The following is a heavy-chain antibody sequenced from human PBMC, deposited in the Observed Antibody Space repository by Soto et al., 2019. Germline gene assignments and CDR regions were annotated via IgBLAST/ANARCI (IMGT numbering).Heavy chain of an antibody. V-gene: IGHV3-48*02. Sequence: EVELVASGGGLVQPGGSLRLSCVASGFTFSDYAMNWVRQAPGKGLEWVSWFGITGKSGDYGDSVRGRFTRSRDNARNSLHLQMSSLRDEATAVYYWARKHYYASDILGQGTMVTFS. J-gene: IGHJ3*02. D-gene: IGHD1-26*01. CDR1: GFTFSDYA. CDR2: FGITGKSG. CDR3: ARKHYYASDI.